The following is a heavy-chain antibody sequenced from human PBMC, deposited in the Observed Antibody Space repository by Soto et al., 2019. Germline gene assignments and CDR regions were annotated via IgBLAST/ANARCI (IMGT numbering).Heavy chain of an antibody. CDR2: IDPSDSYT. D-gene: IGHD4-17*01. J-gene: IGHJ5*02. V-gene: IGHV5-10-1*01. CDR3: AKSLYGANSNWFDP. Sequence: PGESLKISCKASGYIFSIYWIGWVRQMPGKGLEWMGRIDPSDSYTNYSPSFQGHVTISADKSISTAYLQWSSLKASDTAMYYCAKSLYGANSNWFDPWGQGTLVTVSS. CDR1: GYIFSIYW.